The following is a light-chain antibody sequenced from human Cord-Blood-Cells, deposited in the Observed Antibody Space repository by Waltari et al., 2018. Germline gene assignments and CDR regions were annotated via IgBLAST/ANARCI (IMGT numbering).Light chain of an antibody. V-gene: IGKV1-39*01. CDR2: AAS. CDR1: QGISSY. J-gene: IGKJ4*01. Sequence: DIQMTQSPFSLSASVGDSLTITCRATQGISSYLIWYQQKPGKAPKLLIYAASSLQSGVPSRFSGSGSATDFTLSISSLQPEDFATYYSQQSYSTPLTFGGGTKVEIK. CDR3: QQSYSTPLT.